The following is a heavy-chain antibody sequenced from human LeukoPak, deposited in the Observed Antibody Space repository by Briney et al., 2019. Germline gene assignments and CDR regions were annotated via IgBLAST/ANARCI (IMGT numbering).Heavy chain of an antibody. V-gene: IGHV3-21*01. CDR2: ISSSSSYI. CDR3: ARENSSSWYENRYYDYMDV. J-gene: IGHJ6*03. Sequence: GGSLRLSCAASGFTFSSYSMNWVRKAPGKGLEWVSSISSSSSYIYYADSVKGRFTISRDNVKNSLYLQMNSLRAEDTAVYYCARENSSSWYENRYYDYMDVWGKGTTVTISS. D-gene: IGHD6-13*01. CDR1: GFTFSSYS.